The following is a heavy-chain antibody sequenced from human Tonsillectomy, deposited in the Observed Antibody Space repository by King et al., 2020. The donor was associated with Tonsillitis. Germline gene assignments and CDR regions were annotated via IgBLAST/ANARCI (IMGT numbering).Heavy chain of an antibody. D-gene: IGHD3-22*01. Sequence: QLVQSGAEVKKPGASVKVSCKASGYTFTSYGFSWVRRAPGQGLEWMGWISAYNGNTNYAQKLQGRVTMTTDTSTSTAYMELRSLRSDDTAVYYCAREDYYDSSGGFDYWGQGTLVTVSS. J-gene: IGHJ4*02. CDR1: GYTFTSYG. V-gene: IGHV1-18*01. CDR3: AREDYYDSSGGFDY. CDR2: ISAYNGNT.